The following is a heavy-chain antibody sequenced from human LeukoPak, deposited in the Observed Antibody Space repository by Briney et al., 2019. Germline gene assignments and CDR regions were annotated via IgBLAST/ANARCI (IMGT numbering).Heavy chain of an antibody. Sequence: ASVKVSCKASGYTFTGYYMHWVRQAPGQGLEWMGLINPNSGGTNYAQKFQGRVTMTRDTSISTAYMELSRLRSDDTAVYYCALVGGWDASGFDYWGQGTLVTVSS. J-gene: IGHJ4*02. D-gene: IGHD6-19*01. CDR3: ALVGGWDASGFDY. CDR2: INPNSGGT. V-gene: IGHV1-2*02. CDR1: GYTFTGYY.